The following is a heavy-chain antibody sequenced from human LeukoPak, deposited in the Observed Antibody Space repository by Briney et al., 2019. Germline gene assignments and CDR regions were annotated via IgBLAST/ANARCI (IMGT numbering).Heavy chain of an antibody. D-gene: IGHD3-22*01. V-gene: IGHV1-8*02. CDR3: VRVFVDDSGYYNYYFDP. Sequence: ASVQVSCKASVYTFTSYVINWVRQATGQGLEGMGWMNPGSGNAGYAQEFKGRVTMTRDTSTRTAYMELSSLRYEDTAVYYCVRVFVDDSGYYNYYFDPWGQGTPVTVSS. J-gene: IGHJ5*02. CDR2: MNPGSGNA. CDR1: VYTFTSYV.